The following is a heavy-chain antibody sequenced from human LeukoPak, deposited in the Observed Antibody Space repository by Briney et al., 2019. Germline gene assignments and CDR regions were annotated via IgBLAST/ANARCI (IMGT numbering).Heavy chain of an antibody. V-gene: IGHV3-7*03. CDR3: ARGRYSGTTYYLDY. CDR2: IKKDGSET. D-gene: IGHD5-12*01. CDR1: GFTFSTSW. Sequence: PGRSLRLSCAASGFTFSTSWMSWVRQVPGKGLKWVANIKKDGSETYYVDSVKGRFTISRDNAKNSLYLQMNSLRAEDTAMYYCARGRYSGTTYYLDYWGQGTLVTVSS. J-gene: IGHJ4*02.